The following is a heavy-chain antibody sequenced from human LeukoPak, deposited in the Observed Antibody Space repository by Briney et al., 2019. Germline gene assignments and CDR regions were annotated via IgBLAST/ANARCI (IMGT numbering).Heavy chain of an antibody. D-gene: IGHD1-7*01. CDR1: GGSISSGDYY. Sequence: PSETLSLTCTVSGGSISSGDYYWRWIRQPPGKGLEWIGYIYYSGITQYNPSLKSRVTISVDTSKNQFSLKLSSVTAADTAVYYCASAKYNWNYVDYYYYYMDVWGKGTTVTVSS. CDR3: ASAKYNWNYVDYYYYYMDV. CDR2: IYYSGIT. V-gene: IGHV4-30-4*08. J-gene: IGHJ6*03.